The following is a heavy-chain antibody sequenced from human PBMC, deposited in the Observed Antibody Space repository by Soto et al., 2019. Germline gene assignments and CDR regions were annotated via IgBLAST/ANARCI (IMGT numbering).Heavy chain of an antibody. CDR3: ARHVQDSSGWSYXYYGVDV. CDR2: FYYSGKH. V-gene: IGHV4-39*01. Sequence: SETLSLTCTVSGGSISRSXYXXXXIRQPPGKGLEXXGXFYYSGKHYENPSLKSRVTISVDPSKNQFSLKLSSVTAAHTAIYYXARHVQDSSGWSYXYYGVDVWGQGTTVTVSS. CDR1: GGSISRSXYX. D-gene: IGHD6-19*01. J-gene: IGHJ6*02.